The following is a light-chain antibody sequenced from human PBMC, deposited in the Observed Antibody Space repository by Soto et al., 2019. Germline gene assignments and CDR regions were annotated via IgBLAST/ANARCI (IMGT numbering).Light chain of an antibody. CDR3: QQYNNRPPWT. J-gene: IGKJ1*01. CDR1: QSVSSY. CDR2: GAS. Sequence: EIVLTQSPATLSLSPGERATLSCRASQSVSSYLAWYQQKPGQAPRLLIHGASTRATGIPARFSGSGSGTEFTLTISSLQSEDFAVYYCQQYNNRPPWTFGQGTKVDIK. V-gene: IGKV3-15*01.